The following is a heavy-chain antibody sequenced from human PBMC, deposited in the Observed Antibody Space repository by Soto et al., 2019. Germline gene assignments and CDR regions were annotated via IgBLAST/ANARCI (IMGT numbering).Heavy chain of an antibody. Sequence: PTHALFGTSAITGDSVFSNVAASYWIRQSPSRGLEWLGRTYYRSRWYYDYAVSVKSRITVNPDTSKNQFSLQLTSVTPEDTAVYYCAGTSSHYWYYMDVWGKGTLVTAS. CDR1: GDSVFSNVAA. CDR2: TYYRSRWYY. CDR3: AGTSSHYWYYMDV. D-gene: IGHD1-7*01. V-gene: IGHV6-1*01. J-gene: IGHJ6*03.